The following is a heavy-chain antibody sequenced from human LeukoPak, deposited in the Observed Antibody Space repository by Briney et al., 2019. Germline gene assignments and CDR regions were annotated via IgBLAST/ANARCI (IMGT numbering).Heavy chain of an antibody. J-gene: IGHJ4*02. CDR3: ARRQYNYDLTYYFDS. CDR2: IYPGDSDI. Sequence: GESLKISCEGSGYRFTTYWIGWVRQMPGKGLYWMGIIYPGDSDIRYSLSFQGQVTISADKSISTAYLQWSSLKASDTAMYYCARRQYNYDLTYYFDSWGQGTLVTVSS. D-gene: IGHD5-18*01. CDR1: GYRFTTYW. V-gene: IGHV5-51*01.